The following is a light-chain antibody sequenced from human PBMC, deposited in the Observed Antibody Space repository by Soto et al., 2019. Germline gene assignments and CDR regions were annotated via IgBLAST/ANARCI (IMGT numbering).Light chain of an antibody. J-gene: IGKJ4*01. CDR2: GAS. V-gene: IGKV3-20*01. Sequence: DIVLTQSPGTLSLSPGERATLSCRASQSVSSNYLAWYQQKPGQAPRLLIHGASTRATGVPDRFSGSGSGTDFTLTISRLEPEDFAVYHCQQFSSYPLTFGGGTKVEIK. CDR3: QQFSSYPLT. CDR1: QSVSSNY.